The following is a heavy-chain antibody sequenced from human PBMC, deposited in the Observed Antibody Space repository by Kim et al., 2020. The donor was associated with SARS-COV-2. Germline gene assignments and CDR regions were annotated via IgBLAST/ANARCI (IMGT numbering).Heavy chain of an antibody. CDR1: GGSISSGGYY. Sequence: SETLSLTCTVSGGSISSGGYYWSWIRQHPGKGLEWIGYIYYSGNTYYNPSLKSRVTISVDTSKNQFSLKLSSVTAADTAVYYCARNYYGSGSYLVWGQGTLVTVSS. J-gene: IGHJ4*02. CDR2: IYYSGNT. D-gene: IGHD3-10*01. V-gene: IGHV4-31*03. CDR3: ARNYYGSGSYLV.